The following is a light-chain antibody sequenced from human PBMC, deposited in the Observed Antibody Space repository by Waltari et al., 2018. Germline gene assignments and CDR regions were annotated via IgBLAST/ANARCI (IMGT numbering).Light chain of an antibody. CDR2: SAS. CDR1: QTVSSSF. J-gene: IGKJ2*01. Sequence: EIVLTQSPGPLSLSPGERATLPCRASQTVSSSFLAWYQQKPGQAPRLLIYSASSRATGVPDRFSGSGSGTDFALTISRLEPEDFALYYCQQYGTSPIYTFGQGTRLEIK. CDR3: QQYGTSPIYT. V-gene: IGKV3-20*01.